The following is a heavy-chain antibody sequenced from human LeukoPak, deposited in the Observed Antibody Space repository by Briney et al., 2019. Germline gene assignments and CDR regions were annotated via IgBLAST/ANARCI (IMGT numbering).Heavy chain of an antibody. D-gene: IGHD1-14*01. CDR2: IWYDGSNK. CDR3: ARDLAHRGFDY. J-gene: IGHJ4*02. CDR1: GFTFSSYG. V-gene: IGHV3-33*01. Sequence: GGSLRLSCAASGFTFSSYGMHWVPQAPGKGLEWVAVIWYDGSNKYCADSVKGRFTISRDNSKNTLYLQMNSLRADDTAVYYCARDLAHRGFDYWGQGTLVTVSS.